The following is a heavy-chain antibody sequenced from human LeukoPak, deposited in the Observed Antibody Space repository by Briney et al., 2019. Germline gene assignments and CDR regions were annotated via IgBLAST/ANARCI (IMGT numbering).Heavy chain of an antibody. D-gene: IGHD6-19*01. CDR3: AKSHLGVAGDYFDY. V-gene: IGHV3-21*04. CDR2: ISSGSTYI. J-gene: IGHJ4*02. CDR1: GFTFSSYS. Sequence: PGGSLRLSCAASGFTFSSYSMNWVRQAPGQGLELVSSISSGSTYIHYADSVKGRFTISRDNAKNSLYLQMNSLRAEDTALYYCAKSHLGVAGDYFDYWGQGTLVTVSS.